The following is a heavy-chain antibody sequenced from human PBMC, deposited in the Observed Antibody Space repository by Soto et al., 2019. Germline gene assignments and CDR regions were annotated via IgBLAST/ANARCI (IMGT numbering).Heavy chain of an antibody. CDR1: GGSISSSSYY. J-gene: IGHJ4*02. Sequence: SETLSLTCTVSGGSISSSSYYWGWIRQPPGKGLEWIGSIYYSGSTYYNPSLKSRVTISVDTSKNQFSLKLSSVTAADTAVYYCARQLPGLRYFDWLRGAGDYWGQGTLVTVSS. CDR2: IYYSGST. D-gene: IGHD3-9*01. V-gene: IGHV4-39*01. CDR3: ARQLPGLRYFDWLRGAGDY.